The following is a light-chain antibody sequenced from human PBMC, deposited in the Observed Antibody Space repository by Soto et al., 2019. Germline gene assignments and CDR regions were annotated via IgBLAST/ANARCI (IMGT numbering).Light chain of an antibody. CDR3: QQRNLWPRT. CDR2: DAF. V-gene: IGKV3-11*01. J-gene: IGKJ1*01. Sequence: EIVLTQSPATLSLSPGERATLSCRASQSVSSYLAWYQQKPGQAPRLLIYDAFNRATGIPARFSGSGSGTDFTLTISSLEPEDFAVYYCQQRNLWPRTFGQGTKVEIK. CDR1: QSVSSY.